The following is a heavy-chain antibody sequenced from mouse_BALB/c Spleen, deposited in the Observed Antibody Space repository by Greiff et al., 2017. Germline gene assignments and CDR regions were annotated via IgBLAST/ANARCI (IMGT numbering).Heavy chain of an antibody. CDR1: GYAFSSYW. D-gene: IGHD2-10*01. CDR3: ARGAYYGNYYAMDY. V-gene: IGHV1-80*01. J-gene: IGHJ4*01. CDR2: IYPGDGDT. Sequence: QVQLKESGAELVRPGSSVKISCKASGYAFSSYWMNWVKQRPGQGLEWIGQIYPGDGDTNYNGKFKGKATLTADKSSSTAYMQLSSLTSEDSAVYFCARGAYYGNYYAMDYWGQGTSVTVSS.